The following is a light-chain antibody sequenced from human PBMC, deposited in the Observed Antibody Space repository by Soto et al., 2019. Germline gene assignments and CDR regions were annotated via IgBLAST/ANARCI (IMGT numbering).Light chain of an antibody. J-gene: IGKJ5*01. CDR2: WAS. CDR1: QSVLYSSNNKNY. CDR3: QQYHSDPIT. Sequence: DIVMTQSPDSLAVSLGERATINCKSSQSVLYSSNNKNYLAWYQQKPGQPPKLLIYWASTRESGVPDRFSGSGSGTDFTLTISNLQAEDVAIYYCQQYHSDPITFGQGTRLEIK. V-gene: IGKV4-1*01.